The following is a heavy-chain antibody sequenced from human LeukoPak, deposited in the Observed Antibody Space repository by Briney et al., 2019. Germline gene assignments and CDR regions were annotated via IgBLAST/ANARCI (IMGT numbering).Heavy chain of an antibody. CDR2: INEDGSEK. Sequence: PGGSLRLSCAASGFTFSRYWMNWVRQAPGKGLEWVANINEDGSEKYYVDSVKGRFTISRDNAKNSLYLQMNSLRAEDTAVYYCARERVETAMDWGDYYYMDVRGKGTTVIISS. CDR1: GFTFSRYW. D-gene: IGHD5-18*01. CDR3: ARERVETAMDWGDYYYMDV. J-gene: IGHJ6*03. V-gene: IGHV3-7*01.